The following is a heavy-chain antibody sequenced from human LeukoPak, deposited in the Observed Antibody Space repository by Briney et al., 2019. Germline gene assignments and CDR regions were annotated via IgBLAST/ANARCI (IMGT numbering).Heavy chain of an antibody. J-gene: IGHJ4*02. CDR3: AREESYYDFWSGYRVGYYFDY. CDR2: INSDGSST. Sequence: PGGSLRLSCAASGFTFSSYWMHWVRQAPGKGLVWVSRINSDGSSTSYADSVKGRFTISRDNAKNTLYLQMNSLRAEDTAVYYCAREESYYDFWSGYRVGYYFDYWGQGTLVTVSS. D-gene: IGHD3-3*01. CDR1: GFTFSSYW. V-gene: IGHV3-74*01.